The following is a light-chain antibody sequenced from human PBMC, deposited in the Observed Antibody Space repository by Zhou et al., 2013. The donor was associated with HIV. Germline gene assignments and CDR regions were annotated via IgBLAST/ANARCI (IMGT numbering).Light chain of an antibody. CDR3: QQYNYWPRT. J-gene: IGKJ1*01. Sequence: EIVLTQSPATLSLSPGERATLSCRASESISRYLAWYQQKSGQAPRLLIYRSSTRATGIPARFTGSGSGTEFTLTISSLQSEDFAVYYCQQYNYWPRTFGQGTKVDIK. CDR2: RSS. CDR1: ESISRY. V-gene: IGKV3-15*01.